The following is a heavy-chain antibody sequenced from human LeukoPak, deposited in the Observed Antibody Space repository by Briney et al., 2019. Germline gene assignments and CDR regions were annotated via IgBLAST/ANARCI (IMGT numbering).Heavy chain of an antibody. CDR3: ARVRYSGSGSYYMYYYYHMDV. J-gene: IGHJ6*03. V-gene: IGHV4-39*07. CDR1: GGSISSSSYY. D-gene: IGHD3-10*01. Sequence: KPSETLSLTCTVSGGSISSSSYYWGWIRQPPGKGLEWIGSIYYSGSTYYNPSLKSRVTISVDTSKNQFSLKLSSVTAADTARYYCARVRYSGSGSYYMYYYYHMDVWGKGTTVTISS. CDR2: IYYSGST.